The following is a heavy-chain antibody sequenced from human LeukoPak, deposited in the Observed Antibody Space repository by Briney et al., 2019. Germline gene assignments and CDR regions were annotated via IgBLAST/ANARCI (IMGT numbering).Heavy chain of an antibody. D-gene: IGHD6-19*01. CDR2: ISGSSEYI. V-gene: IGHV3-21*01. CDR3: ARVQFQWFDP. J-gene: IGHJ5*02. Sequence: GGSLRLSCAASGFTFTNNFMNWVRQAPGKGLEWVSFISGSSEYIYYADSVKGRFTISRDNSKKTLSLQMNNLRVDDTAVYYCARVQFQWFDPWGPGTLVTVSS. CDR1: GFTFTNNF.